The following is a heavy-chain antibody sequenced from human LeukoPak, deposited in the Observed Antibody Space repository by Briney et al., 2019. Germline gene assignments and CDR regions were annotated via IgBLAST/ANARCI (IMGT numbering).Heavy chain of an antibody. J-gene: IGHJ6*02. D-gene: IGHD3-22*01. Sequence: SGGSLRLSCAASGFTFSSYAVSWVRQAPGKGLEWVSSISGSGGSTFSADPVRGRFTISRDNSKNTLYLQMNSLRAEDTAVYYCANRVNSSGNYGTDVWGQGTTVTVSS. V-gene: IGHV3-23*01. CDR2: ISGSGGST. CDR3: ANRVNSSGNYGTDV. CDR1: GFTFSSYA.